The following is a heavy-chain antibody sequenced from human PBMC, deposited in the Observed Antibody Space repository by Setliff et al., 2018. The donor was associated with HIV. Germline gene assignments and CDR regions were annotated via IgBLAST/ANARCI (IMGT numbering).Heavy chain of an antibody. D-gene: IGHD6-6*01. V-gene: IGHV1-24*01. Sequence: GASVKVSCKASGYTFSSYGINWVRQAPGKGLEWMGGLDPKDGKTMYAQKFQGRVTMTEDTSTDTAHMELRSLRSEDTAVYYCVIGSAARPFDYWGQGTLVTVSS. CDR1: GYTFSSYG. CDR3: VIGSAARPFDY. CDR2: LDPKDGKT. J-gene: IGHJ4*02.